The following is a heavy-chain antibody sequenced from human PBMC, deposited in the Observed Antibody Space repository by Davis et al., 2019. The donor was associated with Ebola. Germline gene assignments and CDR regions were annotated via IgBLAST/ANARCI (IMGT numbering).Heavy chain of an antibody. J-gene: IGHJ4*02. Sequence: GESLKISCAASGFSFSAYAMHWVRQAPDKGLEWVTNVSPEGATKFYADSVKGRFTISRDNSKNTMFLEMNSLRPEDTAIYYCTRFPLTFGSAFDYWGQGTPVTVSS. CDR2: VSPEGATK. CDR1: GFSFSAYA. CDR3: TRFPLTFGSAFDY. D-gene: IGHD3-10*01. V-gene: IGHV3-30-3*01.